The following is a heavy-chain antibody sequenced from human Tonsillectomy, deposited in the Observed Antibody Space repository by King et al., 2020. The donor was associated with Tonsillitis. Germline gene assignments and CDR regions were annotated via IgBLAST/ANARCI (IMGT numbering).Heavy chain of an antibody. CDR1: GFTFSSYA. V-gene: IGHV3-23*04. CDR3: ATPTRHDYYYYMHV. Sequence: VQLVESGGGLVQPGGSLRLSCAASGFTFSSYAMSWVRQAPGKGLEWVSAIIGSGGSTYYADSVKGRLTISRANSKNTRYLQRNSLKAEDTAVYYCATPTRHDYYYYMHVWGKGTTVTVSS. J-gene: IGHJ6*03. CDR2: IIGSGGST.